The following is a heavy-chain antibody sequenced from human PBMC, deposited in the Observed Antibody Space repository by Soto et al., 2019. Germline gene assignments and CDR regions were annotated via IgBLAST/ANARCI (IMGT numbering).Heavy chain of an antibody. D-gene: IGHD4-17*01. Sequence: QVQLVQSGAEVKKPGSSVKVSCKASGGTFSSYTISWVGQAPGQGLEWLGRIITLLGIANYAQKSQGRVTITADKSTSAAYMELSSLRSEDTAVYYCARRTTTVDYWGQGTLVTVSS. CDR1: GGTFSSYT. CDR3: ARRTTTVDY. J-gene: IGHJ4*02. CDR2: IITLLGIA. V-gene: IGHV1-69*02.